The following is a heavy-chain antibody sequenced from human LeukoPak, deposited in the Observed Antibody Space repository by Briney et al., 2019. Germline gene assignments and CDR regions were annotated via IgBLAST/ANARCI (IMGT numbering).Heavy chain of an antibody. CDR1: GFTFSSYS. CDR2: ISSSSSYI. Sequence: GGSLRLSCAASGFTFSSYSMNWVRQAPGKGLEWVSSISSSSSYIYYADSEKGRFTISRDNAKNSLYLQMNSLRAEDTAVYYCARDALRGWGYGDWSVFDYWGQGTLVTVSS. V-gene: IGHV3-21*01. D-gene: IGHD4-17*01. CDR3: ARDALRGWGYGDWSVFDY. J-gene: IGHJ4*02.